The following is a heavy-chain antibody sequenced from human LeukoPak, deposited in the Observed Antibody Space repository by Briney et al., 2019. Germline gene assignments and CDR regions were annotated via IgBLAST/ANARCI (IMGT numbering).Heavy chain of an antibody. CDR2: INLSGGST. CDR1: GYTFTSSY. CDR3: ATGGTDDY. J-gene: IGHJ4*02. Sequence: ASVKVSCKASGYTFTSSYMYWVRQAPGQGLEWMGIINLSGGSTSYAQKFQGRVTMTRVTSTSTVYMELSSLRSEDTAVYYCATGGTDDYWGQGTLVTVSS. V-gene: IGHV1-46*03. D-gene: IGHD1-26*01.